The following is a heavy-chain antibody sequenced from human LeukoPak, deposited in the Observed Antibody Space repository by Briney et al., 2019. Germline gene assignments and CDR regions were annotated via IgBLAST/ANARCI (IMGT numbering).Heavy chain of an antibody. CDR1: GGSISSSSYY. CDR3: ARGRTGYQLLPTKKYDHYYYIDV. Sequence: SETLSLTCTVSGGSISSSSYYWGWIRQPPGKGLEWIGSIYYSGSTYYNPSLKSRVTISVDTSKNQFSLKLRSVTAADTAMYFCARGRTGYQLLPTKKYDHYYYIDVWGKGTTVTVSS. V-gene: IGHV4-39*07. CDR2: IYYSGST. J-gene: IGHJ6*03. D-gene: IGHD2-2*01.